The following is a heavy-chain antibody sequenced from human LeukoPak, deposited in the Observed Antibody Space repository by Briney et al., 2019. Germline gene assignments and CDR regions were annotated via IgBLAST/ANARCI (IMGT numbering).Heavy chain of an antibody. J-gene: IGHJ5*02. CDR2: IYYSGST. CDR3: ARGETYYDILTGYSPVNWFDP. V-gene: IGHV4-59*01. CDR1: GGSISSYY. D-gene: IGHD3-9*01. Sequence: SETLSLTCTVSGGSISSYYRSWIRQPPGKGLEWIGYIYYSGSTNYNPSLKSRVTISVDTSKNQFSLKLSSVTAADTAVYYCARGETYYDILTGYSPVNWFDPWGQGTLVTVSS.